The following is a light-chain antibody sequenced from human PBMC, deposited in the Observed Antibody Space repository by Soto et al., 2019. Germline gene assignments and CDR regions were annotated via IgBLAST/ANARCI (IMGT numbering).Light chain of an antibody. V-gene: IGKV3-20*01. CDR1: QSVGSTY. CDR3: QQYDNSLWT. J-gene: IGKJ1*01. Sequence: EIVLTQSPGTLSLSPGEGATLSCRASQSVGSTYLAWYQHKPGQAPRLLIYGTSNRATGIPDRFSGGGSGTDFTLTISRLEPEDFAVYYCQQYDNSLWTFGQGTRWIS. CDR2: GTS.